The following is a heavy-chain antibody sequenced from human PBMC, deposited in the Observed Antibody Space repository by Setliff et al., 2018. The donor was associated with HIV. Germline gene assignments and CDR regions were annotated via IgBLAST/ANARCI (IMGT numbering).Heavy chain of an antibody. Sequence: ASVKVSCKASGYSFARYGLSWVRQAPGQGLEWMGWISAYNGNTNYAQKLQDRVTMTTDTSTRTAYVELRRLRSDDTAVYYCGRVPYRSAWFSGGHNPFDDWVQGTMVTVSS. CDR1: GYSFARYG. D-gene: IGHD6-19*01. CDR3: GRVPYRSAWFSGGHNPFDD. CDR2: ISAYNGNT. J-gene: IGHJ3*01. V-gene: IGHV1-18*01.